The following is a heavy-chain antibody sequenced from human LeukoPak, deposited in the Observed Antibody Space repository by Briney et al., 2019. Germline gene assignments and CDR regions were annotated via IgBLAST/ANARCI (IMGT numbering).Heavy chain of an antibody. CDR2: INCNGGST. V-gene: IGHV3-20*04. J-gene: IGHJ4*02. CDR3: VSEIVAYICYFDY. D-gene: IGHD5-12*01. CDR1: DLTSDDYD. Sequence: PGGSLRLSRAAADLTSDDYDMCWLRQAPGKGLEWVSGINCNGGSTGYADSVKGRFTISRDNAKNSLYLQMNSLRAEDTALYYCVSEIVAYICYFDYWGQGTLVTVSS.